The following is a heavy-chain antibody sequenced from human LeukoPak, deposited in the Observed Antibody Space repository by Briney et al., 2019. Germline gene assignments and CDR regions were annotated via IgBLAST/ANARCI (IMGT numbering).Heavy chain of an antibody. Sequence: GGSLRLSCAASGFTFPYYAMNWVRQAPGKGLQWVSGISNSGGTTYYADSVKGRFTISRDNSKNTLYLQMGSLRAEDMAVYYCARSTVTSHYYYGMDVWGQGTTVTVSS. D-gene: IGHD4-17*01. CDR3: ARSTVTSHYYYGMDV. CDR2: ISNSGGTT. V-gene: IGHV3-23*01. CDR1: GFTFPYYA. J-gene: IGHJ6*02.